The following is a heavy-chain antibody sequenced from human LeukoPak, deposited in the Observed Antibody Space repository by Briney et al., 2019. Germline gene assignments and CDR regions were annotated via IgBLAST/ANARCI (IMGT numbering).Heavy chain of an antibody. J-gene: IGHJ6*03. V-gene: IGHV4-61*02. CDR2: FYTSGST. CDR1: GGSISSGTYY. Sequence: SETLSLTCTVSGGSISSGTYYWSWIRQPAGKGLEWIGRFYTSGSTNYNPSLKSRVTISVDTSKNQVSLKLSSVTAADTAVYYCAREPPAVYYYYMDVWGKGTTVTISS. CDR3: AREPPAVYYYYMDV.